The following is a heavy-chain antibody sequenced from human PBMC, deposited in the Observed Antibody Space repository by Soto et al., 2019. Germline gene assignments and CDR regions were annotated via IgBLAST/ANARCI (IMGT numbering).Heavy chain of an antibody. CDR3: AKDLLGISSGMDV. CDR2: ISGSGGST. J-gene: IGHJ6*02. Sequence: EVQLLESGGGLVQPGGSLRLSCAASGFTFSSSAMSWVRQAPGKGLEWVSAISGSGGSTYYADSVKGRFTISRDNSKNTLYLQMNSLRAEDTAVYYCAKDLLGISSGMDVWGQGTTVTVSS. D-gene: IGHD7-27*01. V-gene: IGHV3-23*01. CDR1: GFTFSSSA.